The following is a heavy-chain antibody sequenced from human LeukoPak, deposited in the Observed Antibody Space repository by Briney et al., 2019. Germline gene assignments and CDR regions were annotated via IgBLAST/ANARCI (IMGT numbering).Heavy chain of an antibody. Sequence: ASVTVSCKASGYTFTSYGISWVRQAPGQGLEWMGWISAYNGNTNYAQKLQGRVTMTTDTSTSTAYMELSSLRSEDTAVYYCARGSIVGAKTLGFGAFDIWGQGTMVTVSS. CDR2: ISAYNGNT. D-gene: IGHD1-26*01. J-gene: IGHJ3*02. CDR1: GYTFTSYG. V-gene: IGHV1-18*01. CDR3: ARGSIVGAKTLGFGAFDI.